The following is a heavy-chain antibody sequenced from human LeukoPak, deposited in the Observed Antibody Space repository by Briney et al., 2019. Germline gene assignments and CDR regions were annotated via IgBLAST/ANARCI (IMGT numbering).Heavy chain of an antibody. J-gene: IGHJ4*02. V-gene: IGHV3-43*01. CDR1: GFTFDDYT. CDR2: ISWDGGST. CDR3: ATGDAGYYYDSSGYYS. Sequence: GGSLRLSCAASGFTFDDYTMHWVRQAPGKGLEWVSLISWDGGSTYYADSVKGRFTISRDNSKNSLYLQMNSLRTEDTALYYCATGDAGYYYDSSGYYSWGQGTLVTVSS. D-gene: IGHD3-22*01.